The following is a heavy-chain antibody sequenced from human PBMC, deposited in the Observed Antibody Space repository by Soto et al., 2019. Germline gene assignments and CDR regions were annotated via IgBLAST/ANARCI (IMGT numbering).Heavy chain of an antibody. V-gene: IGHV4-61*01. D-gene: IGHD4-17*01. CDR3: ARTTAVPNTLRSRYFFDY. Sequence: PSETLSLTSSVSGGSVSDKTYYWSWIRQPPGKRLEWIGYVYYSGTTNYNPSLKSRVTISVDLSKNRFSLRLSSVTTADTALYYCARTTAVPNTLRSRYFFDYWGQGTLVTVS. CDR2: VYYSGTT. CDR1: GGSVSDKTYY. J-gene: IGHJ4*02.